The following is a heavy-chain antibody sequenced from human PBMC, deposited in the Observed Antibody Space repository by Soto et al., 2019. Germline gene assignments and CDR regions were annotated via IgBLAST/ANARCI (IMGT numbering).Heavy chain of an antibody. D-gene: IGHD3-10*01. CDR2: IYYSGST. Sequence: QVQLQESGPGLVKPSQTLSLTCTVSGGSISSGGYYWSWIRQHPGKGLAWIGYIYYSGSTYYNPSLKSRVTISVDTAKNQFSLKPSSVAAADTAVYYCARPSGGGWFDPWGQGTLVTVSS. J-gene: IGHJ5*02. V-gene: IGHV4-31*03. CDR1: GGSISSGGYY. CDR3: ARPSGGGWFDP.